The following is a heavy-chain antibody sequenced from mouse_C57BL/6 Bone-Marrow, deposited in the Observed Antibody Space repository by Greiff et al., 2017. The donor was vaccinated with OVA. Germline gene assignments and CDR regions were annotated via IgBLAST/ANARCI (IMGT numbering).Heavy chain of an antibody. Sequence: VQLQQPGAELVKPGASVKLSCKASGYTFTSYWMHWVKQRPGRGLEWIGRIDPNSGGTKYNEKFKSKATLTVDKPSSTAYMQLSSLTSEDSAVYYCARERIYSNYVGYAMDYWGQGTSVTVSS. D-gene: IGHD2-5*01. CDR2: IDPNSGGT. CDR1: GYTFTSYW. J-gene: IGHJ4*01. CDR3: ARERIYSNYVGYAMDY. V-gene: IGHV1-72*01.